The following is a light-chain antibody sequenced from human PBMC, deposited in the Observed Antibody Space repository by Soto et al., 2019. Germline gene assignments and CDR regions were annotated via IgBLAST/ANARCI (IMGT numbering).Light chain of an antibody. J-gene: IGKJ1*01. CDR3: KQYGSSPGT. V-gene: IGKV3-20*01. Sequence: EIVSTQSPGTLSLSPGERATLSCRASQSVSSTYLIWYQQKPGQAPRLLIYGASSRATGVQDRFSGSGSGTDFTLTIRRLEPEDFAVYYCKQYGSSPGTFGQGTKVDIK. CDR2: GAS. CDR1: QSVSSTY.